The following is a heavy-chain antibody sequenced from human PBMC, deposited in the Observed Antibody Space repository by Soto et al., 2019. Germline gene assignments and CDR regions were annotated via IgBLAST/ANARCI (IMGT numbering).Heavy chain of an antibody. J-gene: IGHJ4*02. CDR1: GYTFTNYF. CDR2: VNPSGGST. V-gene: IGHV1-46*03. CDR3: ARGPDREYPDY. Sequence: QVQLVQSGAEVKKPGASVTLSCKATGYTFTNYFMHWVRQAPGQGLEWMGIVNPSGGSTDYAQKCQGRGTMTSDTSTSTVYMDLSSLRSEDTAVYYCARGPDREYPDYWGQGTLVTVSS.